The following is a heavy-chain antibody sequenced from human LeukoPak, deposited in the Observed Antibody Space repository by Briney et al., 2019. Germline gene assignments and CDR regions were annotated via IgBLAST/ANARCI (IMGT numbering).Heavy chain of an antibody. CDR2: INPNSGGT. CDR3: ARDRGELLPEYYFDY. J-gene: IGHJ4*02. Sequence: ASMKVSCKASGYTFTGYYMHWVRQAPGQGLEWMGWINPNSGGTNYAQKFQGRVTMTRDTSISTAYMELSRLRSDDTAVYYCARDRGELLPEYYFDYWGQGTLVTVSS. D-gene: IGHD1-26*01. V-gene: IGHV1-2*02. CDR1: GYTFTGYY.